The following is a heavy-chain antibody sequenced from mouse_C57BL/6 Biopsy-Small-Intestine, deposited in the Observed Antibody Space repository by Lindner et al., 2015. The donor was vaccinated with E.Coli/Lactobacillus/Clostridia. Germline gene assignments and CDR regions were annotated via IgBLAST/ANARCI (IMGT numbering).Heavy chain of an antibody. CDR2: INPSSYYT. CDR3: ARDLDSFDY. J-gene: IGHJ2*01. Sequence: VQLQESGAELAKPGASVKMSCKASGYTFTSYWMHWVKQRPGQGLEWIGYINPSSYYTEYNQKFKDKATLTADKSSSTAYMQLSSLTSEDSAVYYCARDLDSFDYWGQGTTLTVSS. CDR1: GYTFTSYW. V-gene: IGHV1-7*01.